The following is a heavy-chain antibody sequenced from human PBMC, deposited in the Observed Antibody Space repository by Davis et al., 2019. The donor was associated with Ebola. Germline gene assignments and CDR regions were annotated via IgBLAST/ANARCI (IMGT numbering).Heavy chain of an antibody. CDR1: GFTFTSSA. CDR2: IVVGSGNT. Sequence: AASVKVSCKASGFTFTSSAVQWVRQARGQRLEWIGWIVVGSGNTNYAQKFQERVTITRDMSTSTAYMELSSLRSEDTAVYYCAASRLNYYYDSSGYYSRPGGMDVWGKGTTVTVSS. J-gene: IGHJ6*04. D-gene: IGHD3-22*01. CDR3: AASRLNYYYDSSGYYSRPGGMDV. V-gene: IGHV1-58*01.